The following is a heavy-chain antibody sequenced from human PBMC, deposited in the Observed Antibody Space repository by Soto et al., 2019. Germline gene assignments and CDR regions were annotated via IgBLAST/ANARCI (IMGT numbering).Heavy chain of an antibody. D-gene: IGHD5-18*01. V-gene: IGHV3-15*01. J-gene: IGHJ4*02. CDR2: IRSKSDGGTP. CDR1: RFTFNNVW. CDR3: TTVHSYGLDY. Sequence: EVRLVESGGGLVKPGGSLRISCAASRFTFNNVWMSWVRQGPGKGLEWVGHIRSKSDGGTPDYAAPVKGRFSISRDDSQNTVYLQMHSLKTEDTAVYYCTTVHSYGLDYWGQGALVSVSP.